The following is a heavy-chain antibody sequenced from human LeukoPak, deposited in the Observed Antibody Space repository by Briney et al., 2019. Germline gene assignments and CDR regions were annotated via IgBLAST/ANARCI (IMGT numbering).Heavy chain of an antibody. D-gene: IGHD4/OR15-4a*01. Sequence: ASVKVXCKASGGTFSSYAISWVRQAPGQGLEWMGGIIPIFGTANYAQKFQGRVTITTDESTSTAYMELSSLRSEDTAVYYCARELTRYYFDYWGQGTLVTVSS. CDR1: GGTFSSYA. J-gene: IGHJ4*02. V-gene: IGHV1-69*05. CDR2: IIPIFGTA. CDR3: ARELTRYYFDY.